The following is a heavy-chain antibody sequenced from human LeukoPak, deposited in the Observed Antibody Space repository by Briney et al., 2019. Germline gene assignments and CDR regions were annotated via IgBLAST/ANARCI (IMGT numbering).Heavy chain of an antibody. CDR1: YGSISSYN. Sequence: PSETLSLTCTVSYGSISSYNWSWIRQSPGKGLEWVGYIFSSGITDYNPSLKSRVTVSIDTSNNQLSLRLSSVTAADTAVYYCARVRGYEFSDYFRWPEPKIRTINAFDSWGQGALVTVSS. D-gene: IGHD3-22*01. CDR3: ARVRGYEFSDYFRWPEPKIRTINAFDS. J-gene: IGHJ3*02. CDR2: IFSSGIT. V-gene: IGHV4-59*01.